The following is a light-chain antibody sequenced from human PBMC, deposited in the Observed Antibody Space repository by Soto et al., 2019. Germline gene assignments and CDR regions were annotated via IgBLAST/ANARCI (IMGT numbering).Light chain of an antibody. CDR1: SSDVGGYNY. V-gene: IGLV2-14*01. J-gene: IGLJ2*01. Sequence: QSALTQPASVSGSPGQSITISCTGTSSDVGGYNYVSWYHKHPGKAPKLMIYDVSNRPSGVSNRFSGSTSDNTASLTISGLQAEDGADYYRSSYTSSSTLVVFCGGTKLTVL. CDR3: SSYTSSSTLVV. CDR2: DVS.